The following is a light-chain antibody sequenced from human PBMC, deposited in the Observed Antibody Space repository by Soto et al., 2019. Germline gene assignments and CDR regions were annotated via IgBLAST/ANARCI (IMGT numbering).Light chain of an antibody. CDR2: LSSDGSH. V-gene: IGLV4-69*01. Sequence: QAVVTQSPSVSASLGASVKLTCTLSSGHSSYAIAWHQQQPEKGPRYLMKLSSDGSHSKGDGIPDRFSGSSSGAERYLTISSLQAEDQGDYYCQTWGSGIVLFGGGTKLTLL. CDR3: QTWGSGIVL. J-gene: IGLJ2*01. CDR1: SGHSSYA.